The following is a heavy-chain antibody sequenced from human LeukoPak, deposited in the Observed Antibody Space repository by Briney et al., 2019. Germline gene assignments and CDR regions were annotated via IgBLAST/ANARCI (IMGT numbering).Heavy chain of an antibody. V-gene: IGHV3-64*01. J-gene: IGHJ4*02. D-gene: IGHD4-17*01. CDR1: GFTFSSYA. Sequence: GGSLRLSCAASGFTFSSYAMHWVRQAPGKGLEYVSAISSNGGSTYYANSVKGRFTISRDNSKNTLYLQMGSLRAEDMAVYYCARGWDYGDYLYYFDYWGQGTLVTVSS. CDR2: ISSNGGST. CDR3: ARGWDYGDYLYYFDY.